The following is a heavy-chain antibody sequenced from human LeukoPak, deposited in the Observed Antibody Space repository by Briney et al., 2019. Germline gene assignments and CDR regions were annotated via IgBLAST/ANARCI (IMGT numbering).Heavy chain of an antibody. CDR3: ARGRSYCSGGSCYPTNWFDP. J-gene: IGHJ5*02. D-gene: IGHD2-15*01. V-gene: IGHV1-2*04. Sequence: ASVKVSCKVSGYTLTELSMHWVRQAPGQGLEWMGWINPNSGGTNYAQKFQGWVTMTRDTSISTAYMELSRLRSDDTAVYYCARGRSYCSGGSCYPTNWFDPWGQGTLVTVSS. CDR2: INPNSGGT. CDR1: GYTLTELS.